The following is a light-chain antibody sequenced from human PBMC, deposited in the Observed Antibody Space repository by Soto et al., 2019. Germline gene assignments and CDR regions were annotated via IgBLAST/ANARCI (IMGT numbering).Light chain of an antibody. J-gene: IGKJ3*01. CDR2: GAS. CDR3: QQYGSSIFT. CDR1: QSVSSSY. Sequence: EIVLTQSPGTLSLSPGERATLSCRASQSVSSSYLAWYQQKPGQAPRLLIYGASSRATGIPDRFSGSGSGTDFTLTISRREPEGFAVYYCQQYGSSIFTFGPGTKVDSK. V-gene: IGKV3-20*01.